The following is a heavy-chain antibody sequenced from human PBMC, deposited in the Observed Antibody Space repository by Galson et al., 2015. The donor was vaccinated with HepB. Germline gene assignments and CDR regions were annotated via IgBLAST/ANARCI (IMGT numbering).Heavy chain of an antibody. CDR2: ISNNGHST. CDR1: GFTFRSYA. J-gene: IGHJ3*02. Sequence: SLRLSCAASGFTFRSYALSWVRQAPGKGLEWVSSISNNGHSTYYAVSVKGRFTISRDNSKNTLSLQMYSLRDEDTAIYFCAKDTVADYHFWRGYSGFDIWGQGTMVPVSS. V-gene: IGHV3-23*01. CDR3: AKDTVADYHFWRGYSGFDI. D-gene: IGHD3-3*01.